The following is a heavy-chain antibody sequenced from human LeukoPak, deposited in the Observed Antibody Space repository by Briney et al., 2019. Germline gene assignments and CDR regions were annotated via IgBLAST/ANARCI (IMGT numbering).Heavy chain of an antibody. CDR3: ARALGYDFWSGYPQGMDV. CDR1: GGSVSSGSYY. CDR2: IYYSGST. Sequence: PSETLSLTCSVSGGSVSSGSYYWSWIRQPPGKGLEWIGDIYYSGSTNYSPSLKSRVTISVDTSKNQFSLKLSSVTAADTAVYYCARALGYDFWSGYPQGMDVWGQGTTVTVSS. D-gene: IGHD3-3*01. J-gene: IGHJ6*02. V-gene: IGHV4-61*01.